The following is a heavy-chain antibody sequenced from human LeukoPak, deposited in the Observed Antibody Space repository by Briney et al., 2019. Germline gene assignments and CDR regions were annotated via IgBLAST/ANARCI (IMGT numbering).Heavy chain of an antibody. CDR3: ATQFDYDRSAYYLRAFDV. V-gene: IGHV1-24*01. D-gene: IGHD3-22*01. J-gene: IGHJ3*01. CDR1: GYTLTELS. Sequence: ASVKVSCKVSGYTLTELSMHWVRQAPGKGLEWMGSFDPKEGERVNADKLQGRVTMTEDTSTDTAYMELSSLRSEDTAVYYCATQFDYDRSAYYLRAFDVWGQGTVVTVSS. CDR2: FDPKEGER.